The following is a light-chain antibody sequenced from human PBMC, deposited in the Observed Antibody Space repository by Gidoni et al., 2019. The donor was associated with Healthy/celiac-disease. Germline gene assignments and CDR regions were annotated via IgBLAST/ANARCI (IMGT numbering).Light chain of an antibody. CDR2: DAS. V-gene: IGKV3-11*01. Sequence: ELVLTQSPATLSLSPGERATLSCRASQSVTNYLAWYQQKPGQAPRLLIYDASNRATGIPARFSGSGSGTDFTLTISSLEPEDFAVYYCQQRSNWPPLWTFGQGTKVEIK. J-gene: IGKJ1*01. CDR1: QSVTNY. CDR3: QQRSNWPPLWT.